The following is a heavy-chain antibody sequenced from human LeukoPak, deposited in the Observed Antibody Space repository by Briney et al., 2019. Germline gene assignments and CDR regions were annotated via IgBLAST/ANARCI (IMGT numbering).Heavy chain of an antibody. CDR3: ARHNAHFDY. CDR1: GGSISSYY. J-gene: IGHJ4*02. V-gene: IGHV4-59*01. Sequence: SETLSLTCTVSGGSISSYYWTWIRQPPGKGLEWIGYIYYSGSTNYNPSLKSRVTISVDTSKNQFSLKLSSVTAADTAVYYCARHNAHFDYWGQGTLVTVSS. D-gene: IGHD1-14*01. CDR2: IYYSGST.